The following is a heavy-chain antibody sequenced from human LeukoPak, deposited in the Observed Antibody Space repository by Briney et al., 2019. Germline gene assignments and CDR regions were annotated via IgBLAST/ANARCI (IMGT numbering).Heavy chain of an antibody. CDR2: IYYSGST. CDR1: GGSISSGGYY. CDR3: ARVPAAISTWFEP. V-gene: IGHV4-31*03. Sequence: NPSQTLSLTCTVSGGSISSGGYYWSWIRQHPGKGLEWIRYIYYSGSTYYNPSLKSRVTIAVDTSKNQFCLKLSAVSAADTAVYYRARVPAAISTWFEPWGQGPLVTVSS. J-gene: IGHJ5*02. D-gene: IGHD2-2*02.